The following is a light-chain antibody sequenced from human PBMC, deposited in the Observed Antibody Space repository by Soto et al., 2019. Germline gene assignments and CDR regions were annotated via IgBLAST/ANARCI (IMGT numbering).Light chain of an antibody. V-gene: IGKV1-39*01. J-gene: IGKJ4*01. CDR3: QQSYSTPPEGLT. CDR1: QSISSY. CDR2: GAS. Sequence: DIQMTQSPSSLSVSVGDRVTITCRVSQSISSYLNWYQQKPGKAPKLLICGASSLQSGVPSRFSGSGSGTDFTLTISSLQPEDFATYYCQQSYSTPPEGLTFGGGTKVDIK.